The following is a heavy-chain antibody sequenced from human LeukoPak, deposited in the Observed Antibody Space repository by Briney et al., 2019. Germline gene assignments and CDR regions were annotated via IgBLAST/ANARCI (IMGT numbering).Heavy chain of an antibody. CDR1: GFKFDAYA. J-gene: IGHJ4*02. CDR3: AKVRGTYSSGFYFDS. V-gene: IGHV3-9*01. CDR2: ISWNGGFK. D-gene: IGHD6-19*01. Sequence: SLRLSCAASGFKFDAYAINWVRQPPGKGLEWVSIISWNGGFKDYADSVKGRFTISRDNVQNSVYLDMNSLRPEDTAFYFCAKVRGTYSSGFYFDSWGQGTLVTVSS.